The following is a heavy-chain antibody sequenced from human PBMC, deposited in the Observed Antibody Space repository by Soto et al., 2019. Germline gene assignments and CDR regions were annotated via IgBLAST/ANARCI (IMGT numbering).Heavy chain of an antibody. CDR3: ARFQITMVRGTENWFDP. CDR1: GGSISSGDYY. D-gene: IGHD3-10*01. CDR2: IYYSGST. Sequence: SETLSLTCTVSGGSISSGDYYWSWIRQPPGKGLEWIGYIYYSGSTYYNPSLKSRVTISVDTSKNQFSLKLSSVTAADTAVYYCARFQITMVRGTENWFDPWGQGTLVTVSS. J-gene: IGHJ5*02. V-gene: IGHV4-30-4*01.